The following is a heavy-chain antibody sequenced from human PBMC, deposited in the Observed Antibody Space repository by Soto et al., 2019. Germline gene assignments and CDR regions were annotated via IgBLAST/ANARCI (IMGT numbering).Heavy chain of an antibody. CDR3: VRDGLDYYDTERLYFDK. CDR1: GFNFITYS. CDR2: ISSSAIYI. Sequence: EVQLVESGGGPVRPGGSLRLSCAASGFNFITYSLNWVRQAPGKGLEWVASISSSAIYIDYADSVKGRFTISRDKANNSLYLQMNSLRAEDTATYYCVRDGLDYYDTERLYFDKWGQGTLVTVSS. V-gene: IGHV3-21*02. D-gene: IGHD3-22*01. J-gene: IGHJ4*02.